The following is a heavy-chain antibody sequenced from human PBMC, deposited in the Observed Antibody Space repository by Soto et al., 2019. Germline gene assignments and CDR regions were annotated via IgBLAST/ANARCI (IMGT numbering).Heavy chain of an antibody. J-gene: IGHJ1*01. CDR1: GGSIGSSTDY. CDR3: ARTVGVAGIAEFFQH. D-gene: IGHD1-26*01. Sequence: QLQLQESGPGLVKPSETLSLTCTVSGGSIGSSTDYWGWIRQPPGKGLEWIGSIYYSGSTYYNPSLKSRVTISVDTSKNQFSLKMSSVTAADTAMYYCARTVGVAGIAEFFQHWGQGTLVTVSS. V-gene: IGHV4-39*01. CDR2: IYYSGST.